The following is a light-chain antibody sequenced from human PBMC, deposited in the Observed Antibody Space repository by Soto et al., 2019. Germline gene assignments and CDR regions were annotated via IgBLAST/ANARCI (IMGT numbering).Light chain of an antibody. CDR2: RVS. J-gene: IGKJ2*01. V-gene: IGKV2-24*01. Sequence: DVVLTQSPLSSPVTLGQPASISCRSSQSLQHSDGNTYLSWLHQRPGQRPRLLIYRVSHRFSGVPDRFSGGGAGTDFTLKISRVEAEDVGIYYCMQATQYRPYTFGQGTKLEIK. CDR1: QSLQHSDGNTY. CDR3: MQATQYRPYT.